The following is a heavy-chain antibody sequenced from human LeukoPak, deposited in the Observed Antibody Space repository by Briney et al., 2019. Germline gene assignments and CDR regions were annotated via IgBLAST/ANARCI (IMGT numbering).Heavy chain of an antibody. CDR1: GGSFSGYY. V-gene: IGHV4-34*01. D-gene: IGHD3-9*01. CDR2: INHSGST. CDR3: ARGQGLRYFDWLRRYYFDY. J-gene: IGHJ4*02. Sequence: SETLSLTCAVYGGSFSGYYWSWIRQPPGKGLEWVGEINHSGSTNYNPSLKSRVTISVDTSKNQFSLKLSSVAAADTAVYYCARGQGLRYFDWLRRYYFDYWGQGTLVTVSS.